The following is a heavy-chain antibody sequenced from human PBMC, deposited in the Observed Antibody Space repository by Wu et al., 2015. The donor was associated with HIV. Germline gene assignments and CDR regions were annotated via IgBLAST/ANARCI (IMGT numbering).Heavy chain of an antibody. J-gene: IGHJ6*02. CDR1: GYIFNSYD. D-gene: IGHD1-14*01. CDR3: ARTRNYYFGMDV. Sequence: VVKKPGASVRVSCKASGYIFNSYDINWVRQTPGQGLEWMGWMNPNSGSTGYAQKFQGRVTMTRDTSISTAYMILSGLTSEDTAVYYCARTRNYYFGMDVWGQGTTVTVSS. CDR2: MNPNSGST. V-gene: IGHV1-8*01.